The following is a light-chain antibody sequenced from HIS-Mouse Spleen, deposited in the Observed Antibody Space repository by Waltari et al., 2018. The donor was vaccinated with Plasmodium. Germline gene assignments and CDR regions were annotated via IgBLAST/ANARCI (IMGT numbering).Light chain of an antibody. CDR2: EVS. CDR1: SSDVGGYHY. V-gene: IGLV2-8*01. Sequence: QSALTQPPSASGSPGQSVTISCTGTSSDVGGYHYVPWYQQPPGKAPKLMIYEVSNRPSAVPDRFSGSKSGNTASLTVSGLQAEDEADYYCSSYAGSNNLVFGGGTKLTVL. CDR3: SSYAGSNNLV. J-gene: IGLJ2*01.